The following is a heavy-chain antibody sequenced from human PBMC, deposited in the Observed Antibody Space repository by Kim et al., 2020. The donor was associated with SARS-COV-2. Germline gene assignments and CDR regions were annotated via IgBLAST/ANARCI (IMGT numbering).Heavy chain of an antibody. V-gene: IGHV4-59*01. CDR1: GGSISSYY. CDR2: IYYSGST. CDR3: ARARGAAGTVDV. J-gene: IGHJ6*02. D-gene: IGHD6-13*01. Sequence: SETLSLTCTVSGGSISSYYWSWIRQPPGKGLEWIGYIYYSGSTNYNPSLKSRVTISVDTSKNQFSLKLSSVTAADTAVYYCARARGAAGTVDVCGQGTT.